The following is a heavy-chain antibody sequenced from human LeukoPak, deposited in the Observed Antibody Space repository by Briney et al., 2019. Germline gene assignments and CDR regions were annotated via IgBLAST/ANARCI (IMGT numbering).Heavy chain of an antibody. CDR2: INHSGST. Sequence: SETLSLTCTVSGGSISSSSYYWGWIRQPPGKGLEWIGEINHSGSTNYNPSLKSRVTISVDTSKNQFSLKLSSVTAADTAVYYCARSAGGFDYWGQGTLVTVSS. D-gene: IGHD3-10*01. J-gene: IGHJ4*02. CDR1: GGSISSSSYY. CDR3: ARSAGGFDY. V-gene: IGHV4-39*07.